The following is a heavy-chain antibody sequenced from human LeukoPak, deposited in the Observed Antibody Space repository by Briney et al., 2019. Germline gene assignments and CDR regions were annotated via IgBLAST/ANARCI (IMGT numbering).Heavy chain of an antibody. CDR3: ARGGGSYWYYFDY. J-gene: IGHJ4*02. D-gene: IGHD1-26*01. CDR2: ISYDGSNK. CDR1: GFTFSSYG. V-gene: IGHV3-30*03. Sequence: GRSLRLSCAASGFTFSSYGMHWVRQAPGKGLEWVAVISYDGSNKYYADSVKGRFTISRDNSKNTLYLQMNSLRAEDTAVYYCARGGGSYWYYFDYWGQGTLVTVSS.